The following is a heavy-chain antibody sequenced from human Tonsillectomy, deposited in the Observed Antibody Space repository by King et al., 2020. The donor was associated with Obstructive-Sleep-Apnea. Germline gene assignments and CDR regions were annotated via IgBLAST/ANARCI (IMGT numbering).Heavy chain of an antibody. Sequence: VQLVESGGGLVQPGGSLRLSCVASGFTFSRHWMSWVRQAPGKGLEWVANIKQDGSEKYYVDSVKGRFTISRDNAKNSLYLQMNSLRAEDTAVYYCARSNVLRYLDWYIDYWGQGTLVTVSS. V-gene: IGHV3-7*03. CDR1: GFTFSRHW. D-gene: IGHD3-9*01. CDR3: ARSNVLRYLDWYIDY. CDR2: IKQDGSEK. J-gene: IGHJ4*02.